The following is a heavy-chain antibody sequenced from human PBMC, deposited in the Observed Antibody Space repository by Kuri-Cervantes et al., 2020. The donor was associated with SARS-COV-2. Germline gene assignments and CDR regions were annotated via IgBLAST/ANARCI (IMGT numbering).Heavy chain of an antibody. CDR2: ISAYNGNT. D-gene: IGHD4-17*01. CDR3: SRDRILYRDYATGLGAFDI. V-gene: IGHV1-18*01. Sequence: ASVKVSCKASGHTFTSYGISWVLQAPGQGLEWLGWISAYNGNTNYAQKLQGRVTMTTDTSTSTAYMELRSLRSDDTAVYYCSRDRILYRDYATGLGAFDIWGQGTMVTVSS. J-gene: IGHJ3*02. CDR1: GHTFTSYG.